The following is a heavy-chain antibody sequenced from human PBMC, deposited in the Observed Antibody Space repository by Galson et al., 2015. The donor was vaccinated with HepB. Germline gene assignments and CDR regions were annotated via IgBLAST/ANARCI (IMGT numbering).Heavy chain of an antibody. CDR2: ISYDGSNK. V-gene: IGHV3-30-3*01. J-gene: IGHJ3*02. CDR3: AREGIAARPGAFDI. CDR1: GFTFSSYA. Sequence: SLRLSCAASGFTFSSYAMHWVRQAPGKGLEWVAVISYDGSNKYYADSAKGRFTISRDNSKNTLYLQMNSLRAEDTAVYYCAREGIAARPGAFDIWGQGTMVTVSS. D-gene: IGHD6-6*01.